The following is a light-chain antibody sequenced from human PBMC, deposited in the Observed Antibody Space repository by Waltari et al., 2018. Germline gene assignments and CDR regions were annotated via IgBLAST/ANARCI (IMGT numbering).Light chain of an antibody. Sequence: SSELTQDPAVSVALGQTVRIKCQGDSLRSYYASWYQQKPGQAPVLVIYGKNNRPSGIPDRFSGSSSGNTASLTITGAPAEDEADYYCNSRDSSGNLPFGGGTKLTVL. CDR3: NSRDSSGNLP. J-gene: IGLJ2*01. V-gene: IGLV3-19*01. CDR1: SLRSYY. CDR2: GKN.